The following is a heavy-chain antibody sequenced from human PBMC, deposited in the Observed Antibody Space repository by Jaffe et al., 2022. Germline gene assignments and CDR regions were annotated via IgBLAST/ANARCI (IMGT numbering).Heavy chain of an antibody. CDR2: MYQSGSI. CDR1: NYSIDSGYY. Sequence: QVQLQESGPGLVKPSETLSLTCDVSNYSIDSGYYWGWIRQPPGKGLEWIASMYQSGSIFSNPSLKSRVFISFDTAKNQLSLKLTSVTAADTAIYYCATSVGPFYLDYWGQGALVSVSS. J-gene: IGHJ4*02. CDR3: ATSVGPFYLDY. D-gene: IGHD1-26*01. V-gene: IGHV4-38-2*01.